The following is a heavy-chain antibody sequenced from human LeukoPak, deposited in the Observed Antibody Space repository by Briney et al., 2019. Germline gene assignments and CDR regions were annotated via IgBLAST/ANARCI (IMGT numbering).Heavy chain of an antibody. Sequence: GGSLRLSCAASGFTFSTYTMNWVRQAPGKGLEWVSSISSSSSYIYYADSVKGRFTISRDNAKNSLYLQMNSLRAEDTALYYCARDISTGSRAFDIWGQGTMVTVSS. J-gene: IGHJ3*02. CDR3: ARDISTGSRAFDI. CDR1: GFTFSTYT. V-gene: IGHV3-21*04. CDR2: ISSSSSYI.